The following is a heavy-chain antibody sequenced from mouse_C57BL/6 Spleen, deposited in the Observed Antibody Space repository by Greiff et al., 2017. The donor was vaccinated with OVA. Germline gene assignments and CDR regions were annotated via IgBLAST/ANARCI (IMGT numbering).Heavy chain of an antibody. Sequence: EVQLQQSGPELVKPGASVKISCKASGYTFTDYYMNWVKQSPGKSLEWIGDINPNNGGTSYNQKFKGKATLTVDKSSSTAYMELRSLTSEDSAVYYCARAGRRVCGGWGKGTTLTV. CDR2: INPNNGGT. J-gene: IGHJ2*01. CDR1: GYTFTDYY. V-gene: IGHV1-26*01. CDR3: ARAGRRVCGG.